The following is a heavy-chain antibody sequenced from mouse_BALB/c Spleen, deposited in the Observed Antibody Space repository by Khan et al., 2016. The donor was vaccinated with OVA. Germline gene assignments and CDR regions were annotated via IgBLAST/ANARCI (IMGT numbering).Heavy chain of an antibody. CDR1: GFYLTDYA. J-gene: IGHJ4*01. Sequence: QVQLKQSGPGRVAPSQSRSITCTVSGFYLTDYAVSGIRQPPGKGLEWLGVLWAGGSKYYTSVLKSRLTISKDNSKSQVFLKVNSLQTDETAMYFCAKDPPYYGLDYWGQGTLVTVSA. CDR2: LWAGGSK. CDR3: AKDPPYYGLDY. V-gene: IGHV2-6-5*01.